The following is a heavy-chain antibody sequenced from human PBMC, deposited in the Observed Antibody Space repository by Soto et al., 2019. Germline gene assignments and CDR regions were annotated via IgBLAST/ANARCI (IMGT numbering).Heavy chain of an antibody. Sequence: QVQLVESGGGVVQPGRSLRLSCAASGFSFDDYGVHWVRQAPGKGLEWVAVISHDGADKFYVDSVKGRFTISRDNSKNTVYLQMNSLRAEDTAVYYCAKDLGRRTDLNGYFDSWGQGTLVTVSS. CDR1: GFSFDDYG. J-gene: IGHJ4*02. V-gene: IGHV3-30*18. CDR3: AKDLGRRTDLNGYFDS. CDR2: ISHDGADK. D-gene: IGHD1-26*01.